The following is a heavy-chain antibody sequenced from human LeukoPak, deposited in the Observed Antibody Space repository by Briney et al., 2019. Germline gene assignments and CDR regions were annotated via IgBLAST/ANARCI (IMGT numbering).Heavy chain of an antibody. CDR2: IKHDGSEK. CDR3: ATSPQLGYYFDY. J-gene: IGHJ4*02. CDR1: GFMFSGCW. V-gene: IGHV3-7*01. D-gene: IGHD6-13*01. Sequence: GGSLRLSCAASGFMFSGCWMNWVRQAPGKGLEWVAIIKHDGSEKYYVDSVRGRFTISRDNAKNSLYLRMSSLSAEDTAVYYCATSPQLGYYFDYWGQGTLVTVSS.